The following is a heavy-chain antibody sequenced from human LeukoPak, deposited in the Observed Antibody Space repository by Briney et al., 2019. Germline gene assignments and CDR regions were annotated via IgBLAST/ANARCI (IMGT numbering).Heavy chain of an antibody. D-gene: IGHD4-17*01. CDR2: ISRSSSTI. CDR3: AKCYTVTGNYFGY. CDR1: GFTFSSYS. J-gene: IGHJ4*02. Sequence: KTGGSLRLSCAASGFTFSSYSMNWVRQAPGKGLEWVSYISRSSSTIYYADSVKGRFTISRDNSKNTLYLQMNSLRAEDTAIYYCAKCYTVTGNYFGYWGQGTLVTVSS. V-gene: IGHV3-48*01.